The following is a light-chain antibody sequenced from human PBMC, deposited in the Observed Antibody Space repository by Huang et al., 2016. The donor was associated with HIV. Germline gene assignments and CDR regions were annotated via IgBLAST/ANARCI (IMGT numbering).Light chain of an antibody. CDR1: RSVSSN. V-gene: IGKV3-15*01. CDR2: GSS. CDR3: QQYNNWLLS. J-gene: IGKJ4*01. Sequence: IVMTQSPATLSVSPGERVTVSCRANRSVSSNLAWYQQRPGQAPRLLIYGSSTRVPGSPARFSGSGSGTDFSLTISSLQSEDFALYYCQQYNNWLLSFGGGTRVDI.